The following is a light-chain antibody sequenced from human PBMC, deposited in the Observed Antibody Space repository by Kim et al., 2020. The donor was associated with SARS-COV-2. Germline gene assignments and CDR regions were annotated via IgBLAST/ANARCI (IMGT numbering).Light chain of an antibody. CDR2: AAS. V-gene: IGKV1-8*01. J-gene: IGKJ1*01. CDR3: QQYYSYPRT. CDR1: QGISSY. Sequence: AIRITQYPSSLSASTGDRVTITCRASQGISSYLAWYQQKPGKAPKLLIYAASTLQSGVPSRFSGSGSGTDFTLTISCLQSEDFATYYCQQYYSYPRTFGQGTKVDIK.